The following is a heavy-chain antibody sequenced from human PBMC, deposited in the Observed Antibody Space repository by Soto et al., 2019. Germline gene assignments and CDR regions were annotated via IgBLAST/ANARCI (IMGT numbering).Heavy chain of an antibody. Sequence: EVQLLESGGGLVQPGGSLRLSCAASGFTFSSYAMSWVRQAPGKGLEWVSAISGSGGSTYYADSVKGRFTISRDNSKNTRYLQRNSLRAEDTAVYDCAKGRSSSSWYDYWGQGTLVTVSS. CDR1: GFTFSSYA. CDR3: AKGRSSSSWYDY. CDR2: ISGSGGST. J-gene: IGHJ4*02. V-gene: IGHV3-23*01. D-gene: IGHD6-13*01.